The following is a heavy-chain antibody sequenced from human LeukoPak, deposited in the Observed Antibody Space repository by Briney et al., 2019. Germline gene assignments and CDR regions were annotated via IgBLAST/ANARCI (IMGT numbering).Heavy chain of an antibody. J-gene: IGHJ4*02. Sequence: GGSLRLSCAASGLTFNSYAMSWVRQAPGKGLEWVSAISGSGGSTYYADSVKGRFTISRDNSKNTLYLQMDSLRAEDTAVYYCGKHYYASGSSRFDYWGQGTLVTVSS. CDR1: GLTFNSYA. D-gene: IGHD3-10*01. CDR2: ISGSGGST. V-gene: IGHV3-23*01. CDR3: GKHYYASGSSRFDY.